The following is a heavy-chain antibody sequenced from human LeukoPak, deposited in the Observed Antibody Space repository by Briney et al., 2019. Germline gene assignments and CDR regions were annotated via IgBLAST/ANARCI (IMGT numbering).Heavy chain of an antibody. D-gene: IGHD3-22*01. CDR2: INHSGST. V-gene: IGHV4-34*01. Sequence: WETLSLTCAVYGGSFSGYYWSWICQPPGKGLEWIGEINHSGSTNYNPSLKSRVTISVDTSKNQFSLKLSSVTAADTAVYYCARGRNFLKYYYDSSGYYYAPPPFDYWGQGTLVTVSS. J-gene: IGHJ4*02. CDR3: ARGRNFLKYYYDSSGYYYAPPPFDY. CDR1: GGSFSGYY.